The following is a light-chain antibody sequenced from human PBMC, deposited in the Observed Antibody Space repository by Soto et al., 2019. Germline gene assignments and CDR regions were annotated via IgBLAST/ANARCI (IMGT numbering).Light chain of an antibody. V-gene: IGLV1-40*01. J-gene: IGLJ1*01. CDR3: QSYDISLRAYV. CDR1: SSNIGAGYD. Sequence: QPVLTQPPSVSGAPGQRVTISCTGSSSNIGAGYDVHWYQQFPGTAPKLLIYANTNRPSGVPDRFSGSKSGTSASLAITGLQAEDEADYYCQSYDISLRAYVFGTGTKLTVL. CDR2: ANT.